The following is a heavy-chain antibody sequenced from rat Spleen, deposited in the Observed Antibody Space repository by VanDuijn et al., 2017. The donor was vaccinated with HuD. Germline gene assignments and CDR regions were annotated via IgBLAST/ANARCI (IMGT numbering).Heavy chain of an antibody. CDR1: GFTFSNFD. D-gene: IGHD1-4*01. CDR2: ISNTGDT. V-gene: IGHV5-27*01. CDR3: TPLPGRNLDY. J-gene: IGHJ2*01. Sequence: EVQLVESGGGLVQPGRSLKVSCAASGFTFSNFDMAWVRQAPTKGLEWVASISNTGDTYYPDSVKGRFSVSRDNTKSTLYLQMNSLMSEDTATYYCTPLPGRNLDYWGQGVMVTVSS.